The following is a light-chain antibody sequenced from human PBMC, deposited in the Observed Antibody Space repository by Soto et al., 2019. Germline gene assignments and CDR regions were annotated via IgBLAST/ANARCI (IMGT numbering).Light chain of an antibody. CDR3: QHYTPYSAP. J-gene: IGKJ5*01. CDR1: QDISTY. Sequence: RLTQSPSSLSASVGDTVTISCRASQDISTYLAWYQHKPGKAPTLLIFGASSLHNGVPPRFAGSGSGSESTLAINRLQPDDFATYYCQHYTPYSAPFGQGTRV. V-gene: IGKV1-5*01. CDR2: GAS.